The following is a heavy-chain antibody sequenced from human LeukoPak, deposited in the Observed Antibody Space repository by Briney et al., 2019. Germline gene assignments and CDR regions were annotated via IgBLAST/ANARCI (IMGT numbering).Heavy chain of an antibody. Sequence: GGSLRLSCVASGFTFSSRDWMTWVRQAPGKGLEWVSSISSSSSYIYYADSVKGRFTISRDNAKNSLYLQMNSLRAEDTAVYYCARASEKKSYYFDYWGQGTLVTVSS. J-gene: IGHJ4*02. CDR2: ISSSSSYI. D-gene: IGHD3-16*02. CDR1: GFTFSSRDW. CDR3: ARASEKKSYYFDY. V-gene: IGHV3-21*01.